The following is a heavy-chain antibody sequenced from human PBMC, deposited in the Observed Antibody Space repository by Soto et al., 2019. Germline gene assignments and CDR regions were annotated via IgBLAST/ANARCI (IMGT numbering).Heavy chain of an antibody. Sequence: SETLSLTCTVSGGSISSGGYYCSWIRQHPGKGLELIGYIYYSGSTYYNPSLKSRVTISVGASKNQLSLKLSSVTAADTAVYYCAGYSNYYYCSQGSLVTVSS. CDR3: AGYSNYYY. V-gene: IGHV4-31*03. CDR1: GGSISSGGYY. D-gene: IGHD4-4*01. J-gene: IGHJ4*02. CDR2: IYYSGST.